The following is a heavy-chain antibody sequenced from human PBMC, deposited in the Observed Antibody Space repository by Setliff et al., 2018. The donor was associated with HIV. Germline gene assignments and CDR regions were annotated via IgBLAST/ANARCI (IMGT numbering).Heavy chain of an antibody. Sequence: ASVKVSCKASGYTFTSYYMHWVRQAPGQGLEWMGIINPSGGSTSYAQKFQGRVTMTRDTSTSTVYMELRSLRSEDTAVYYCARDGPALDIAVVPAASVLGYYYYYMDVWGKGTTVTVSS. D-gene: IGHD2-2*03. J-gene: IGHJ6*03. V-gene: IGHV1-46*01. CDR2: INPSGGST. CDR3: ARDGPALDIAVVPAASVLGYYYYYMDV. CDR1: GYTFTSYY.